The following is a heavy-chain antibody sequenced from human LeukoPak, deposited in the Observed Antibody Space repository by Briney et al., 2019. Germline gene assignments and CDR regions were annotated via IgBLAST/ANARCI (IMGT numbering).Heavy chain of an antibody. J-gene: IGHJ3*02. CDR3: ARSFLENAFDI. Sequence: ASVKVSCKASGGTFSSYAISWVRQAPGQGLEWMGGIIPIFGTANYAQKFRGRVTITADESTSTAYMELSSLRSEDTAVYYCARSFLENAFDIWGQGTMVTVSS. V-gene: IGHV1-69*13. CDR1: GGTFSSYA. D-gene: IGHD3-3*01. CDR2: IIPIFGTA.